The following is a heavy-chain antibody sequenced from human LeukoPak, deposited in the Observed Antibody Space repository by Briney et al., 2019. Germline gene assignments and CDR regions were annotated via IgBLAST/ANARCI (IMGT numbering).Heavy chain of an antibody. CDR1: GFTVSDNY. CDR2: IYSGGST. Sequence: GGSLRLSCAASGFTVSDNYMSWVRQAPGKGLEWVSIIYSGGSTYYADSVKGRFTISRDNSKNTLYLQINSLRAEDTAVYYCAKDPFRARISAPDYWGQGTLVTVSS. D-gene: IGHD6-6*01. V-gene: IGHV3-53*01. J-gene: IGHJ4*02. CDR3: AKDPFRARISAPDY.